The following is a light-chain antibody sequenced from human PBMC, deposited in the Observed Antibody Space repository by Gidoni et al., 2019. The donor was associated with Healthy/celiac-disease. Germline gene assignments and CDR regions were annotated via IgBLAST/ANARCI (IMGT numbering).Light chain of an antibody. J-gene: IGLJ2*01. CDR1: TIDVGGYNY. Sequence: QSALTQPASVSGSPGQSITISCTGTTIDVGGYNYVSWYQLHPGKAPKLLIFDVTNRPSGVSNRFSGSKSGNTASLTISGLQAEDEADYYCSSYTSSSTSVVFGGGTKLTVL. CDR3: SSYTSSSTSVV. CDR2: DVT. V-gene: IGLV2-14*03.